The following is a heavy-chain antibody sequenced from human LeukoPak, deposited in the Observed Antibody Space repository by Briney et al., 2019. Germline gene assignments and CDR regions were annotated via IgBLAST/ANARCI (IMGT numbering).Heavy chain of an antibody. D-gene: IGHD3-22*01. CDR1: GHTVTGFY. Sequence: ASVKVCCKASGHTVTGFYIHWLRQAPGLRLEWRGWINPNSGGTNYAQKFQGRVSMTRDTSTSTAYMELSRRRSDDTAVYYCARDTTMIVVVTINWFDPWGQGTLVTVSS. CDR3: ARDTTMIVVVTINWFDP. V-gene: IGHV1-2*02. J-gene: IGHJ5*02. CDR2: INPNSGGT.